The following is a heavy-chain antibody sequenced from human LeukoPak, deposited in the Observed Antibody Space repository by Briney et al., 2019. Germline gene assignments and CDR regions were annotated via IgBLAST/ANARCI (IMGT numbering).Heavy chain of an antibody. V-gene: IGHV3-23*01. CDR1: GFTFSREW. CDR2: ISGSGGST. D-gene: IGHD3-10*01. J-gene: IGHJ3*02. CDR3: AKSSSMVRGVISAFDI. Sequence: GGSLRLSCAASGFTFSREWMHWVRQAPGKGLEWVSAISGSGGSTYYADSVKGRFTISRDNSKNTLYLQMNSLRAEDTAVYYCAKSSSMVRGVISAFDIWGQGTMVTVSS.